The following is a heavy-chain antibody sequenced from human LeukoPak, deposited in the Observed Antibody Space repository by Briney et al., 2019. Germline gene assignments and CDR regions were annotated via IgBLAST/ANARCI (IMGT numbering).Heavy chain of an antibody. CDR3: ARDSPYYYYMDV. V-gene: IGHV3-48*04. CDR1: GFTFSSYS. J-gene: IGHJ6*03. Sequence: GGSLRLSCAASGFTFSSYSMNWVRQAPGKGLEWVSYISSSGSTIYYADSVKGRFTISRDNAKNSLYLRMNSLRAEDTAVYYCARDSPYYYYMDVWGKGTTVTISS. CDR2: ISSSGSTI.